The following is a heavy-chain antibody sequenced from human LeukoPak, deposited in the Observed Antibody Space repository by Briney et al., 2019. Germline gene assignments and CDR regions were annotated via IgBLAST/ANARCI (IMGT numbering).Heavy chain of an antibody. CDR1: GFTSSDYY. CDR2: ISSSGSTI. Sequence: GGSLRLSCAASGFTSSDYYMSWIRQAPGKGLEWVSYISSSGSTIYYADSVKGRFTISRDNAKNSLYLQMNSLRAEDTAVYYCARDDYDILTSISRRIFDPWGQGTLVTVSS. J-gene: IGHJ5*02. V-gene: IGHV3-11*01. D-gene: IGHD3-9*01. CDR3: ARDDYDILTSISRRIFDP.